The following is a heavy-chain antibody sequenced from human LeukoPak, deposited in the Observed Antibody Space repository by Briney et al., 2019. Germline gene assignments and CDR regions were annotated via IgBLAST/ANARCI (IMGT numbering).Heavy chain of an antibody. J-gene: IGHJ4*02. Sequence: PGGSLRLSCAASGFTSSSYWMYWVRQAPGKGLECVSRINSDASNTIYADSVKGRFTISRDNAENTLYLQMNSLRVEDTAVYYCARSRYGGYIDSWGQGTLVTVSS. V-gene: IGHV3-74*01. CDR3: ARSRYGGYIDS. CDR2: INSDASNT. D-gene: IGHD5-18*01. CDR1: GFTSSSYW.